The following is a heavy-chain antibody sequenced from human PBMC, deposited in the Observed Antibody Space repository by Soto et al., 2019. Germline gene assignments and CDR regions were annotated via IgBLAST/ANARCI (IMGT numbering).Heavy chain of an antibody. CDR3: ARLGYYDYVWGSYRPRNWFDP. J-gene: IGHJ5*02. CDR2: IYPGDSDN. Sequence: GESLKISCKCSGYSFTIYWIGWVRQMPGKGLEWMGVIYPGDSDNRYSPSFQGQVTISADKSISTAYLQWSSLKASDTAMYYCARLGYYDYVWGSYRPRNWFDPWGQGTLVTVSS. V-gene: IGHV5-51*01. CDR1: GYSFTIYW. D-gene: IGHD3-16*02.